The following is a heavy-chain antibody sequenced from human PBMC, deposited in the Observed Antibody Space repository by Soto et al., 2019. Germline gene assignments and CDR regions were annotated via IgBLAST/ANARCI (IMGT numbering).Heavy chain of an antibody. D-gene: IGHD6-13*01. J-gene: IGHJ4*02. CDR1: GFTFSSYW. Sequence: EVQLVESGGGLVQPGGSLRLSCAASGFTFSSYWMSWVRQAPGKGLEWVANIKQDGSEKYYVDSVKGRFTISRDNDKNTLYLEMNSLRAEDTAVYYCATLVGYSSSWGQGTLVTVSS. CDR3: ATLVGYSSS. V-gene: IGHV3-7*01. CDR2: IKQDGSEK.